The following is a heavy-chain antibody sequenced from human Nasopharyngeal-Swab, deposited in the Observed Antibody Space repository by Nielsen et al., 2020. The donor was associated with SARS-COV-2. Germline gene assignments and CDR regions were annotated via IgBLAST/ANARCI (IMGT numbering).Heavy chain of an antibody. V-gene: IGHV3-21*01. Sequence: WIRQPPGKGLGWVSSISSSSSYIYYADSVKGRFTISRDNAKNSLYLQMNSLRAEDTAVYYCARDRGYCSSTSCHYYYYYMDVWGKGTTVTVSS. D-gene: IGHD2-2*01. CDR2: ISSSSSYI. J-gene: IGHJ6*03. CDR3: ARDRGYCSSTSCHYYYYYMDV.